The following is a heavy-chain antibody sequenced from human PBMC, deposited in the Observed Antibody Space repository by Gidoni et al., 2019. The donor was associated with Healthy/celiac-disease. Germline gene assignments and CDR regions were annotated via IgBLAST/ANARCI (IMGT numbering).Heavy chain of an antibody. D-gene: IGHD3-22*01. J-gene: IGHJ4*02. V-gene: IGHV3-48*01. CDR2: ISSSSSTI. Sequence: EVQLVESGGGLVQPGGSLRLSCAASGFTFSSYSMNWVRQAPGKGLEWVSYISSSSSTIYYADSVKGRFTISRDNAKNSLYLQMNSLRAEDTAVYYCARGYYDSSGDAHFDYWGQGTLVT. CDR3: ARGYYDSSGDAHFDY. CDR1: GFTFSSYS.